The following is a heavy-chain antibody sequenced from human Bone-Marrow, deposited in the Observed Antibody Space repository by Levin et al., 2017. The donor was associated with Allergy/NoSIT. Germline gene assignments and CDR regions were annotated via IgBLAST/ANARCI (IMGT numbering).Heavy chain of an antibody. CDR1: GFTFSSYC. CDR3: ARGLISYNVHAFDV. Sequence: PGGSLRLSCAASGFTFSSYCMHWVRQAPGKGLEWVSYITTSSYTIHYADSVKGRFTVSRDNAKNSLYLQMTTLRDDDTAVYYCARGLISYNVHAFDVWGQGTMVAVSS. CDR2: ITTSSYTI. V-gene: IGHV3-48*02. J-gene: IGHJ3*01. D-gene: IGHD1-14*01.